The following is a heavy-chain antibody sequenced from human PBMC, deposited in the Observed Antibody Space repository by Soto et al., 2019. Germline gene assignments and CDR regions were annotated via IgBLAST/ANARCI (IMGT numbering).Heavy chain of an antibody. CDR3: ARHKLTWGAFDI. V-gene: IGHV4-39*01. J-gene: IGHJ3*02. CDR2: IYYSGST. D-gene: IGHD7-27*01. CDR1: GGSISTSSYY. Sequence: QLQLQESGPGLVKPSETLSLICTVSGGSISTSSYYWGWIRQPPGKGLEWIGSIYYSGSTYYNPSLKSRVTISVDTSKNQFSLKLSSVTAADTAVYYCARHKLTWGAFDIWGQGTMVTVSS.